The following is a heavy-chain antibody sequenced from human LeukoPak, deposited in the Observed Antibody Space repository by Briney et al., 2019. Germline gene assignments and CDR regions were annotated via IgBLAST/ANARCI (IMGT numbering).Heavy chain of an antibody. V-gene: IGHV3-20*04. CDR2: INWNGGST. CDR3: ARDSGYTTSPGY. CDR1: GFTFDDYG. D-gene: IGHD3-16*02. Sequence: GGSLRLSCVASGFTFDDYGMSWVRHAPGKGLEWVSGINWNGGSTGYADSVKGRFTISRDNAKNSLYLQMNSLRAEDTALYYCARDSGYTTSPGYWGQGTLVTVSS. J-gene: IGHJ4*02.